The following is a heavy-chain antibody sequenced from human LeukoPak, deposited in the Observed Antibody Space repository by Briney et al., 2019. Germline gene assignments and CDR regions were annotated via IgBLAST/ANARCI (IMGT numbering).Heavy chain of an antibody. J-gene: IGHJ4*02. CDR3: ARDRLLYLDY. CDR2: ISHDGSNK. Sequence: GGSLRLSCAASGFTFSNYAMHWVRQAPGKGLEWVAIISHDGSNKYYADPVKGRFTISRDNSKNTLYLQINSLRVEDTAVYFCARDRLLYLDYWGQGTPVTVSS. CDR1: GFTFSNYA. D-gene: IGHD2-21*02. V-gene: IGHV3-30*03.